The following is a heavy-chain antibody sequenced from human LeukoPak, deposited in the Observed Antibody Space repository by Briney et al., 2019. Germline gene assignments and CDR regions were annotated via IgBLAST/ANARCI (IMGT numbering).Heavy chain of an antibody. Sequence: GGSLRLSCAASGFTFSSYGMSWVRQAPGKGLEWVSAISGSGGSTYYADSVKGRFTISRDNSKNTLYLQMNSLRVEDTAVYYCATRPLNYYDSSGIGYWGQGTLVTVSS. J-gene: IGHJ4*02. D-gene: IGHD3-22*01. CDR1: GFTFSSYG. V-gene: IGHV3-23*01. CDR2: ISGSGGST. CDR3: ATRPLNYYDSSGIGY.